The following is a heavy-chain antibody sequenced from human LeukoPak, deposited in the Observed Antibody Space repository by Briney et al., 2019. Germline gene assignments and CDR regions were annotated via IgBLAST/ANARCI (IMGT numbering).Heavy chain of an antibody. CDR1: GFTFSSYS. CDR3: ARDYARQWLVLRDDAFDI. Sequence: GGSLRLSCAASGFTFSSYSMNWVRQAPGKGLEWVSYISSSSSTIYYADPVKGRFTISRDNAKNSLYLQMNSLRAEDTAVYYCARDYARQWLVLRDDAFDIWGQGTMVTVSS. CDR2: ISSSSSTI. J-gene: IGHJ3*02. V-gene: IGHV3-48*01. D-gene: IGHD6-19*01.